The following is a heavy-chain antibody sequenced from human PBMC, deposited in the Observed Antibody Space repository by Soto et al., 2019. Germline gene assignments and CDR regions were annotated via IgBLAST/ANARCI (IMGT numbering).Heavy chain of an antibody. CDR2: VGTVGDI. CDR3: ARRFCRGGSCPGIGFDY. D-gene: IGHD2-15*01. V-gene: IGHV3-13*01. CDR1: GFTFSNHD. Sequence: EVQLVESGGGLVQPGGSLRLYCAASGFTFSNHDMHWVRQATGKGLEWVAGVGTVGDIYYSGSVKGRFTVSRENARNAFYLQMDSLRAGDTAVYYCARRFCRGGSCPGIGFDYWGQGTLVTVSS. J-gene: IGHJ4*02.